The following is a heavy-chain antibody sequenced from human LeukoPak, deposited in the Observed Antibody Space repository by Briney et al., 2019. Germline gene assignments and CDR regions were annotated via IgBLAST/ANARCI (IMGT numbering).Heavy chain of an antibody. CDR3: AKLDQQLVDY. CDR2: ISGSGGGT. Sequence: GGSLRLSCEASGVTFSSYVMSWVRQAPGKGPEWVSGISGSGGGTYYADSVKGRFATSRDNSKNTLYLQMNSLRAEDTAVYYCAKLDQQLVDYWGQGTLVTVSS. J-gene: IGHJ4*02. V-gene: IGHV3-23*01. D-gene: IGHD6-13*01. CDR1: GVTFSSYV.